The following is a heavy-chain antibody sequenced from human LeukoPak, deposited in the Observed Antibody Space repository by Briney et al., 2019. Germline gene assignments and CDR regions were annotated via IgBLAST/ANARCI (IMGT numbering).Heavy chain of an antibody. J-gene: IGHJ6*03. Sequence: GGSLRLSCIVSGFTFSSYHMNWVRQAPGKGLEWVSSISSSSTYIYYADSMTGRFTISRDNAKNSLYLQMNSLKTEDTAVYYCVREMVVAATPSRSMDVWGKGTTVTISS. CDR3: VREMVVAATPSRSMDV. CDR2: ISSSSTYI. V-gene: IGHV3-21*04. D-gene: IGHD2-15*01. CDR1: GFTFSSYH.